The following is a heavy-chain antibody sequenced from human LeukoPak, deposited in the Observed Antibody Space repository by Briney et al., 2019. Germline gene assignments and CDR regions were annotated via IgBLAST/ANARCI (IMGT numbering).Heavy chain of an antibody. CDR3: ARQEYYYDSSGYYGAKVVKYFQH. CDR2: IYPGDSDT. V-gene: IGHV5-51*01. J-gene: IGHJ1*01. D-gene: IGHD3-22*01. Sequence: GESLKISCKGSGYRFTSYWIGWVRQMPGKGLEWMGIIYPGDSDTRYSPSFQGQVTISADKSISTAYLQWSSLKASDTAMYYCARQEYYYDSSGYYGAKVVKYFQHWGQGTLVTVSS. CDR1: GYRFTSYW.